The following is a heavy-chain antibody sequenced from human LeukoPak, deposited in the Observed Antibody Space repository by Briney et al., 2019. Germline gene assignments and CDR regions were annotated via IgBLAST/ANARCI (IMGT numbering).Heavy chain of an antibody. D-gene: IGHD3-10*01. V-gene: IGHV3-48*02. Sequence: PSETLSLTCTVSGGSISSSSYYWGWVRQAPGKGLEWVSYISSSSSTIYYADSVKGRFTISRDNAKNSLYLQMNSLRDEDTAVYYCARDPYGFDYWGQGTLVTVSS. CDR3: ARDPYGFDY. CDR1: GGSISSSSYY. CDR2: ISSSSSTI. J-gene: IGHJ4*02.